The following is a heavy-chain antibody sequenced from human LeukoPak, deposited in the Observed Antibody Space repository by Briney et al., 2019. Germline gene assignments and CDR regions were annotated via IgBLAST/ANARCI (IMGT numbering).Heavy chain of an antibody. CDR2: INPSGGST. CDR3: ARELGTYYDFWSGYYTGPSGMDV. CDR1: GGTFSSYA. D-gene: IGHD3-3*01. J-gene: IGHJ6*02. Sequence: ASVKVSCKASGGTFSSYAISWVRQAPGQGLEWMGIINPSGGSTSYAQKFQGRVTMTRDTSTSTVYMELRSLRSDDTAVYYCARELGTYYDFWSGYYTGPSGMDVWGQGTTVTVSS. V-gene: IGHV1-46*01.